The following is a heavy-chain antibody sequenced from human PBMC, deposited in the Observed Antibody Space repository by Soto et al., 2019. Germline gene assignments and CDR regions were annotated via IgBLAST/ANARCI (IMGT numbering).Heavy chain of an antibody. D-gene: IGHD3-10*01. CDR2: ISAYNGNT. J-gene: IGHJ4*02. V-gene: IGHV1-18*01. CDR1: GYTFTSYG. Sequence: ASVKVSCKASGYTFTSYGISWVRQAPGQGLEWMGWISAYNGNTNYAQKIQGRVTMTTDTSTSTAYKELRSLRSDDTAVYYCARDPYYYGSGSYYRPFDYWGQGTLVTVSS. CDR3: ARDPYYYGSGSYYRPFDY.